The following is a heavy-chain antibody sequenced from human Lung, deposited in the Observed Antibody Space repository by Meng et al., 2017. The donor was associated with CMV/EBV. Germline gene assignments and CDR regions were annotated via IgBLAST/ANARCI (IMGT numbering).Heavy chain of an antibody. CDR1: GFTFSSYS. D-gene: IGHD2-15*01. J-gene: IGHJ4*02. V-gene: IGHV3-21*01. Sequence: GEXXKISCAVSGFTFSSYSVNWVRQAPGKGLEWVSSISSNSRYIFYADSVKGRFTISRDNAKNALHLQMNSLRDEDTAVYYCARVYCSRGSCSFDYWGQGTLVTVSS. CDR2: ISSNSRYI. CDR3: ARVYCSRGSCSFDY.